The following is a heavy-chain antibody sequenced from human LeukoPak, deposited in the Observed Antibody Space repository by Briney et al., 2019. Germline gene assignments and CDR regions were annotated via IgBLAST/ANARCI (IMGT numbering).Heavy chain of an antibody. J-gene: IGHJ6*02. CDR3: AKHLTATNTYIFFGLDV. Sequence: GRSLRLSCAATGYSFKDYDMHWVRQPPGKGLEWVSAINWNGGGTDYADSVKGRFTIFRDNAKNSLYLQLSSLRPEDTALYYCAKHLTATNTYIFFGLDVWGQGTSVTVSS. D-gene: IGHD5-12*01. CDR2: INWNGGGT. CDR1: GYSFKDYD. V-gene: IGHV3-9*01.